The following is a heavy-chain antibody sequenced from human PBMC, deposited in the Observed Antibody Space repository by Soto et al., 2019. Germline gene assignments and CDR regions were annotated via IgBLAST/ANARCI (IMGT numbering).Heavy chain of an antibody. CDR2: SYHSGST. J-gene: IGHJ4*02. CDR1: GGSISSGGYS. CDR3: ARVASSSPRFDY. D-gene: IGHD6-6*01. Sequence: PSETLSLTCAVSGGSISSGGYSWSWIRQPPGKGLEWIGYSYHSGSTYYNPSLKSRVTISVDRSKNQFSLKLSSVTAADTAVYYCARVASSSPRFDYWGQGTLVTVSS. V-gene: IGHV4-30-2*01.